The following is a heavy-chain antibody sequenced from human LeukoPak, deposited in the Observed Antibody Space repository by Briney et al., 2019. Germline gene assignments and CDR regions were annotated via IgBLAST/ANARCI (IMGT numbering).Heavy chain of an antibody. CDR2: ITPLFGTA. CDR1: GGTFSKNT. D-gene: IGHD6-13*01. J-gene: IGHJ5*02. CDR3: ARDGGDSSFNWFDP. Sequence: GGSVKVSCKASGGTFSKNTISWVRQRPGQGVEWMGGITPLFGTANYAQKFQGRVTITADESASTAYMELSSLRSEDTAVYYCARDGGDSSFNWFDPWGQGTLVTVSS. V-gene: IGHV1-69*13.